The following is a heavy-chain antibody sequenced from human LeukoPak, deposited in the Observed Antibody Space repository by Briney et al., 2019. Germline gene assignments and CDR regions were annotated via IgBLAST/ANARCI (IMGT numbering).Heavy chain of an antibody. CDR1: GGSISSSNW. V-gene: IGHV4-4*02. CDR2: IYHSGST. CDR3: ARRAYYYGMDV. Sequence: SETLSLTCAVSGGSISSSNWWSWVRQPPGKGLEWIGEIYHSGSTNYNPSLKSRVTISVDTSKNQFSLKLSSVTAADTAVYYCARRAYYYGMDVWGQGTTVTVSS. J-gene: IGHJ6*02.